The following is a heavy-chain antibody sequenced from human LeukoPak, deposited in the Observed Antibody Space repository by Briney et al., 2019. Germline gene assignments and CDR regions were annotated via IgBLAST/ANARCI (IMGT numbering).Heavy chain of an antibody. D-gene: IGHD6-19*01. V-gene: IGHV1-69*05. CDR3: ARGLEPGIAVAGASGYFDY. Sequence: GASVKVSCKASGGTFSSYAISWVRQAPGQGLEWMGGIIPIFGTANYAQKFQGRVTITTDGSTSTAYMELSSLRSEDTAVYYCARGLEPGIAVAGASGYFDYWGQGTLVTVSS. J-gene: IGHJ4*02. CDR1: GGTFSSYA. CDR2: IIPIFGTA.